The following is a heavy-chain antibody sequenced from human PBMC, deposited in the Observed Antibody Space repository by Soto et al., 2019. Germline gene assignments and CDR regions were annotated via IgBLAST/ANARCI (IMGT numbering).Heavy chain of an antibody. D-gene: IGHD4-17*01. CDR1: GGSISSYY. CDR3: ARDDYGDPNWFDP. Sequence: SETLSLTCTVSGGSISSYYWSWIRQPPGKGLEWIGYIYYSGSTNYNPSLKSRVTISVDTSKNQFSLKLSSVTAADTAVYYCARDDYGDPNWFDPWGQGTLVTVSS. J-gene: IGHJ5*02. CDR2: IYYSGST. V-gene: IGHV4-59*01.